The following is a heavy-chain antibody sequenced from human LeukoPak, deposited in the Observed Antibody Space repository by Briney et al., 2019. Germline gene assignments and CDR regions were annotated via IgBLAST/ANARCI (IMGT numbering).Heavy chain of an antibody. V-gene: IGHV4-31*03. CDR3: ARDPPGSGGYTT. CDR1: GGSVSSGVHY. D-gene: IGHD2-15*01. Sequence: PSETLSLTCTVSGGSVSSGVHYWNWIRHHPGKGLEWIGHIYYSGTTSYNPSLKSRLTISVDTSKNQFSLKLTSVTAADTAIYYCARDPPGSGGYTTWGQGTLVTVSS. CDR2: IYYSGTT. J-gene: IGHJ4*02.